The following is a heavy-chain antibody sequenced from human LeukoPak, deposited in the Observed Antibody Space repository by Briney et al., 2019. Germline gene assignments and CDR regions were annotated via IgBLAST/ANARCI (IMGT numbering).Heavy chain of an antibody. CDR2: INAGNGNT. Sequence: ASVKVSCKASGYTFTSYAMHWVRQAPGQRLEWMGWINAGNGNTKYSQKFQGRVTITRDTSASTAYMELSSLRSEDTAVYYCARGPYCSSTSCSPHQGRGSVVYYYYYMDVWGKGTTVTVSS. CDR1: GYTFTSYA. D-gene: IGHD2-2*01. V-gene: IGHV1-3*01. J-gene: IGHJ6*03. CDR3: ARGPYCSSTSCSPHQGRGSVVYYYYYMDV.